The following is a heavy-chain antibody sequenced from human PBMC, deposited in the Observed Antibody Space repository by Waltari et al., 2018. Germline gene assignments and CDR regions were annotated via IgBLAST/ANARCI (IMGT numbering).Heavy chain of an antibody. CDR3: ASSGPYYDILTGYPKD. J-gene: IGHJ1*01. Sequence: QVQPQESGPGLVKPSETLSLTCAVSGYSISSGYYWGWIRQPPGKGLEWIGSIYHSGSTYYNPSLKSRVTISVDTSKNQFSLKLSSVTAADTAVYYCASSGPYYDILTGYPKDWGQGTLVTVSS. D-gene: IGHD3-9*01. CDR2: IYHSGST. V-gene: IGHV4-38-2*01. CDR1: GYSISSGYY.